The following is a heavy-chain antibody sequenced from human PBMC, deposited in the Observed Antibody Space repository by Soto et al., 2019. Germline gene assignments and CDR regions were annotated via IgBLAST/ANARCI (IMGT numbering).Heavy chain of an antibody. D-gene: IGHD3-22*01. CDR1: GGTFSSYA. CDR3: ARVYYDSSGYYTLGYYYYGMDV. J-gene: IGHJ6*02. V-gene: IGHV1-69*13. Sequence: SVKVSCKASGGTFSSYAISWVRQAPGQGLEWMGGIIPIFGTANYAQKFQGRVTITADESTSTAYMELSSLRSEDTAVYYCARVYYDSSGYYTLGYYYYGMDVWGQGTTVTVSS. CDR2: IIPIFGTA.